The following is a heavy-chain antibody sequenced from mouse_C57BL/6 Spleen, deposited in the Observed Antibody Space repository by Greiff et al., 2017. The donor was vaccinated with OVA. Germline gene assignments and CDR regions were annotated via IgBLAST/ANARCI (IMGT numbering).Heavy chain of an antibody. CDR2: ISDGGSYT. CDR3: ARDYDGYYVGY. Sequence: DVKLVESGGGLVQPGGSMKLSCVASGFTFSNYWMNWVRQSPEKRLEWVATISDGGSYTYYPDNVKGRFTISRDNAKNNLYLQMSHLKSEDTAMYYCARDYDGYYVGYWGQGTTLTVSS. CDR1: GFTFSNYW. J-gene: IGHJ2*01. V-gene: IGHV5-4*01. D-gene: IGHD2-3*01.